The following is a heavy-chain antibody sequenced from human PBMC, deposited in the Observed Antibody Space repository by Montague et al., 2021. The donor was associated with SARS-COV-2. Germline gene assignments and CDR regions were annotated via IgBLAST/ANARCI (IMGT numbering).Heavy chain of an antibody. J-gene: IGHJ3*02. Sequence: SETLSLTCTVSGGSITVSRYDWGWIRQPPGKGQEWIGGVHYTGTTSYNASLKSRLTISVDTSENQFSLKMTSVTASDTAVYYCARHRANAGSFDIWGQGTMVTVSS. D-gene: IGHD1-1*01. CDR3: ARHRANAGSFDI. CDR2: VHYTGTT. V-gene: IGHV4-39*01. CDR1: GGSITVSRYD.